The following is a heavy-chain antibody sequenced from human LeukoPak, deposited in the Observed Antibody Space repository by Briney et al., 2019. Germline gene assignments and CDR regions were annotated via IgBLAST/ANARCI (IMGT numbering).Heavy chain of an antibody. CDR1: GFTFSSYA. D-gene: IGHD6-19*01. V-gene: IGHV3-23*01. CDR3: ARRSRAVYSLNFNY. Sequence: PGGSLRLSCAASGFTFSSYAMSWVRQAPGKGLEWVSAISGSGGSTYYADSVKGRFTISRDNAKNSLSLQMNSLRAEDTAVYFCARRSRAVYSLNFNYWGQGILVTVSS. J-gene: IGHJ4*02. CDR2: ISGSGGST.